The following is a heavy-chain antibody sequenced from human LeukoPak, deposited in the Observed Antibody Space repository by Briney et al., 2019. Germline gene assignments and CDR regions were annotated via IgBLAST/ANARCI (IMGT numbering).Heavy chain of an antibody. Sequence: SETPSLTCPVSGGSISSYYWSWIRQPPGKGPGWSGYIYYSGSTNYNPSLKSRVTISVDTSKNQFSLKLSSVTAADTAVYYCARHGSSWYEKDYFDYWGQGTLVTVSS. CDR1: GGSISSYY. V-gene: IGHV4-59*08. J-gene: IGHJ4*02. CDR3: ARHGSSWYEKDYFDY. CDR2: IYYSGST. D-gene: IGHD6-13*01.